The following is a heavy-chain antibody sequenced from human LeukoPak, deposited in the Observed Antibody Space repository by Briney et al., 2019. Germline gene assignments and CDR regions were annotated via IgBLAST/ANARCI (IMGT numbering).Heavy chain of an antibody. J-gene: IGHJ4*02. CDR1: GFTFSSYG. V-gene: IGHV3-30*19. CDR2: ISYDGSNK. D-gene: IGHD2-2*01. CDR3: ARDHVVVPAAMAGGGWRSYYFDY. Sequence: GGSLILSCAASGFTFSSYGMHWVRQAPGKGLEWVAVISYDGSNKYYADSVKGRFTISRDNSKNTLYLQMNSLRAEDTAVYYCARDHVVVPAAMAGGGWRSYYFDYWGQGTLVTVSS.